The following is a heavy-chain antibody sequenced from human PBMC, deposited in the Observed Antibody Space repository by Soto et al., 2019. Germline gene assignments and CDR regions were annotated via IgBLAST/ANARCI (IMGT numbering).Heavy chain of an antibody. J-gene: IGHJ4*02. Sequence: PSETLSLTCTVSGASISSGDYVWSWIRQSPGKGLEWIGYIYDSGSSYYNPSLKSRVTMSLDTSKNQFSLKLRSVTAADTAVYYSAREAGYISGPNNFDNWGQETLVAASS. V-gene: IGHV4-30-4*01. CDR2: IYDSGSS. CDR1: GASISSGDYV. D-gene: IGHD5-12*01. CDR3: AREAGYISGPNNFDN.